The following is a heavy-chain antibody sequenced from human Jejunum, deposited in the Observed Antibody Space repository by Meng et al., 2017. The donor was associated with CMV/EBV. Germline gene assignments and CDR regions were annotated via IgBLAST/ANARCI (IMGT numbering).Heavy chain of an antibody. CDR2: ISYDGTNK. Sequence: QVQRVESGGGVVQPGWCLRLSCAASGFTFSRYTMPWVRQAPGQGLEWLAIISYDGTNKYYADSLKGRFTISRDNSKNTAFLQMNSLRPDDTGVYYCTSDYGGFDPWGQGTLSPSPQ. CDR1: GFTFSRYT. CDR3: TSDYGGFDP. V-gene: IGHV3-30-3*01. J-gene: IGHJ5*02. D-gene: IGHD4/OR15-4a*01.